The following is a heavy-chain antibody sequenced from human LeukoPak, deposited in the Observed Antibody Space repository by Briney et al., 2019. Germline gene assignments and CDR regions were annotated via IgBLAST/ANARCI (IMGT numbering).Heavy chain of an antibody. CDR3: ITMVRGVPSGY. Sequence: GGSLRLSCAASGFTFSSYAMSWVRQAPGKGLEWVSAISGSGGSTYYADSVKGRFTISRDNSKNTLYLQMNSLRAEDTAVYYCITMVRGVPSGYWGQGTLATVSS. V-gene: IGHV3-23*01. CDR1: GFTFSSYA. D-gene: IGHD3-10*01. CDR2: ISGSGGST. J-gene: IGHJ4*02.